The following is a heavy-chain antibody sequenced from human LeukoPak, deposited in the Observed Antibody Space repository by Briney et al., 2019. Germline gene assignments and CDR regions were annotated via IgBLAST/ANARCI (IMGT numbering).Heavy chain of an antibody. D-gene: IGHD4-17*01. V-gene: IGHV1-2*06. Sequence: ASVTVSCTASGYTFTGYYMHWVRQAPGQGLEWMGRINPNSGGTNYAQKFQGRVTMTRDTSISTAYMELSRLRSDDTAVYYCAREIDYGDYVRYFDYWGQGTLVTVSS. CDR2: INPNSGGT. CDR1: GYTFTGYY. J-gene: IGHJ4*02. CDR3: AREIDYGDYVRYFDY.